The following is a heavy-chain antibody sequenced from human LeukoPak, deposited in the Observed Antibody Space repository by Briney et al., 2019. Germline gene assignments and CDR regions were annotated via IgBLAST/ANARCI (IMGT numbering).Heavy chain of an antibody. V-gene: IGHV4-34*01. CDR3: ARGSPKHDS. CDR1: GGSFSGNN. CDR2: INHSGAT. J-gene: IGHJ5*01. Sequence: PSETLSLTCAVYGGSFSGNNWNWICQPPGKGLEWIGEINHSGATKYNPSLKSRLTISVDPSKNQFSLKLKSVTAADTAVYYCARGSPKHDSWGQGTLVTVSS.